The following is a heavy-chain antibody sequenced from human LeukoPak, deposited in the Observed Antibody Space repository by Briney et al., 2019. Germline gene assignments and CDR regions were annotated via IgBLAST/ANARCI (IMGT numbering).Heavy chain of an antibody. Sequence: SETLSLTCTVSGGSIISYYWSWIRQPPGMGLEWVGYISYTGSTIYNSSLSSRVTISVDTANNRFSLNLHSVTAADTAVYYCVRHMYGPGSYYYFDYWGQGSLVTVAS. CDR3: VRHMYGPGSYYYFDY. CDR1: GGSIISYY. CDR2: ISYTGST. D-gene: IGHD3-10*01. J-gene: IGHJ4*02. V-gene: IGHV4-59*08.